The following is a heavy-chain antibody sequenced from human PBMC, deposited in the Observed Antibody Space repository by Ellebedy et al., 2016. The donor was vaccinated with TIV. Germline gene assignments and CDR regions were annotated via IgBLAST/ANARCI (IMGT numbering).Heavy chain of an antibody. CDR3: ARRGSYGDYAVQVNSWFDR. CDR1: GFSFRSYW. D-gene: IGHD4-17*01. V-gene: IGHV3-7*01. Sequence: PRGSLRLSCAASGFSFRSYWMSWVRQAPGKGLEWVANIYQDGTVQYYLDSVKGRFTISRDNAINSLFLQMNSLRAGDTAVYYCARRGSYGDYAVQVNSWFDRWGRGTLVTVSS. CDR2: IYQDGTVQ. J-gene: IGHJ5*02.